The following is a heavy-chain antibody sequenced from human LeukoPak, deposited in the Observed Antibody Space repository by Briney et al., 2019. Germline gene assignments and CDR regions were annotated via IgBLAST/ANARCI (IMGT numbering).Heavy chain of an antibody. J-gene: IGHJ4*02. Sequence: PGGSLRLSCAASGFTFSSYAMSWVRQAPGKGLEWVSAISGSGGTTYYADSVKGRFTISRDNSKNTLFLQMNSLRAEDTAVYYCAKDLSVGDYAPIDYWGQGTLVTVSS. V-gene: IGHV3-23*01. CDR2: ISGSGGTT. CDR1: GFTFSSYA. D-gene: IGHD3-16*01. CDR3: AKDLSVGDYAPIDY.